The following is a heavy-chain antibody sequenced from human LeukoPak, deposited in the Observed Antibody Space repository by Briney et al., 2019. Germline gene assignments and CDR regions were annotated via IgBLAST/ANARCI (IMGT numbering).Heavy chain of an antibody. Sequence: GGSLRLSCAASGFTFSDHYMDWVRQATGKGLEWVGRTRNKANSYTTEYAASVKGRFTISRDDSKNSLYLQMNSLKTEDTAVYYCARVRAYDILTGDYYFDYWGQGTLVTVSS. J-gene: IGHJ4*02. V-gene: IGHV3-72*01. CDR1: GFTFSDHY. CDR2: TRNKANSYTT. CDR3: ARVRAYDILTGDYYFDY. D-gene: IGHD3-9*01.